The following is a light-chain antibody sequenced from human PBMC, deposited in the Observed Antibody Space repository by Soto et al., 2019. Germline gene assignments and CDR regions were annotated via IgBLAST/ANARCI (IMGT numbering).Light chain of an antibody. Sequence: IVLSQSPATLSLYPAERATLSFRVSQSVSNYLAWYQQKPAQAPRLLIYDASNRATDIPARFSGSGSGTDFTLTISSLEPEDFAVYYCQQRSNWPPFTFGQGTRLEIK. CDR1: QSVSNY. CDR3: QQRSNWPPFT. CDR2: DAS. V-gene: IGKV3-11*01. J-gene: IGKJ5*01.